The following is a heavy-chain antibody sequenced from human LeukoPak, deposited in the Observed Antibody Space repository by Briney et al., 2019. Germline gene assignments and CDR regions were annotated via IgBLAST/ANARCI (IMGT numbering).Heavy chain of an antibody. D-gene: IGHD3-22*01. V-gene: IGHV1-18*01. CDR3: ARDLSYDIFFDY. CDR1: GYTFTNFG. Sequence: GASVKVSCKASGYTFTNFGISWVRQAPGQGLEWMGWISAYNGNTNYAQRLQGRVTMTTDTSTSTAYMELRSLRSDDTAVYYCARDLSYDIFFDYWGQGTLVTVSS. J-gene: IGHJ4*02. CDR2: ISAYNGNT.